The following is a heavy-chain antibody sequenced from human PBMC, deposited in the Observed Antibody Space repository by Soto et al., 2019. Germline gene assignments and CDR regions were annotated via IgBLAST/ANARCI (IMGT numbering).Heavy chain of an antibody. CDR2: ISDSVGST. J-gene: IGHJ6*03. Sequence: EVQLLESGGGLVQPGGSLRLSCAASGSTFSSYAMSWVRQAPGEGLEWVSSISDSVGSTNYVDSVKGRFTISRDNSKNMLYLQMNSLRGEDTAVYYCPQIFGPSYYYYMDVWGKGTTVTVSS. CDR3: PQIFGPSYYYYMDV. V-gene: IGHV3-23*01. CDR1: GSTFSSYA. D-gene: IGHD3-10*01.